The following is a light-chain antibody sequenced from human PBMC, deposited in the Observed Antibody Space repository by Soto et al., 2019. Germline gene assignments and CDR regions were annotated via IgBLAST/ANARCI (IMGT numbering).Light chain of an antibody. J-gene: IGKJ4*01. V-gene: IGKV1-33*01. CDR2: DAS. CDR1: QDITNH. CDR3: QQYDNRPLT. Sequence: DIQMTQSPSSLSASVGDRVHITCQASQDITNHLNWYHQKAGKAPKLRIYDASNLETGVPSRFSGSGSGTDFTLTITSLQPEDSATYYCQQYDNRPLTFGGGTKVEMK.